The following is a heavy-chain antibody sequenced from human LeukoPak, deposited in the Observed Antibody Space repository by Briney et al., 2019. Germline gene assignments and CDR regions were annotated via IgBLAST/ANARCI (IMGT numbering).Heavy chain of an antibody. CDR3: ARHLDATGTSFDY. D-gene: IGHD1-1*01. CDR2: INHSGST. Sequence: SETLSLTCAVYGGSFSGYYGTWIRQPPGKGLEWIGEINHSGSTNYNPSLKSRVTISVDTSKNQFSLRLSSVTAADTAMYYCARHLDATGTSFDYWGQGTLVTVSS. CDR1: GGSFSGYY. V-gene: IGHV4-34*01. J-gene: IGHJ4*02.